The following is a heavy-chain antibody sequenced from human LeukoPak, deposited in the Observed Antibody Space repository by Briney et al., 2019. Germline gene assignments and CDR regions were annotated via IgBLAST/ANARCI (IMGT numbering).Heavy chain of an antibody. CDR1: GFTFSSYA. CDR3: ARGGRLGAYYYGMDV. CDR2: ISYDGSNK. Sequence: GGSLRLSCAASGFTFSSYAMHWVRQAPGKGLEWVAVISYDGSNKYYADSVEGRFTISRDNSKNTLYLQMNSLRAEDTAVYYCARGGRLGAYYYGMDVWGQGTTVTVSS. V-gene: IGHV3-30-3*01. J-gene: IGHJ6*02. D-gene: IGHD1-26*01.